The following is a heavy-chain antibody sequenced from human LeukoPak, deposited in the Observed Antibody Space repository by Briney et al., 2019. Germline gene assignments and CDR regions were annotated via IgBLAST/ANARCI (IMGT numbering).Heavy chain of an antibody. Sequence: ASVKVSCKTSGYTFSTYDINWVRQAAGQGLEWMGWMNPNSGNTGFAQKFQGRATITRHTSITTAYLELSSLRSEDTAVYYCARAIRYQLLSDYWGQGTLVTVSS. J-gene: IGHJ4*02. CDR1: GYTFSTYD. CDR2: MNPNSGNT. V-gene: IGHV1-8*03. CDR3: ARAIRYQLLSDY. D-gene: IGHD2-2*01.